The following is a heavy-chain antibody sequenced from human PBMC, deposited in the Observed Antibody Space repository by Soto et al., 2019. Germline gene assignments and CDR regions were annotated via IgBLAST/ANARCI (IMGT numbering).Heavy chain of an antibody. CDR2: IWYDGSNK. V-gene: IGHV3-33*01. CDR1: GFTFRSYG. D-gene: IGHD2-15*01. J-gene: IGHJ4*02. Sequence: PGGSLRLSCAASGFTFRSYGMHWVRQAPGKGLEWVAVIWYDGSNKYYADSVKGRFTISRDNSKNTLYLQMNSLRAEDTAVYYCARDGYCSGGSCYSVPVFDYWGQGT. CDR3: ARDGYCSGGSCYSVPVFDY.